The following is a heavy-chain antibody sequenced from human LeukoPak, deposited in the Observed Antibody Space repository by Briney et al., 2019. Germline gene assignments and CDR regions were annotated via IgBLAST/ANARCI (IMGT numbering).Heavy chain of an antibody. CDR1: GYTFTGYY. D-gene: IGHD3-3*01. V-gene: IGHV1-2*02. CDR3: ARLALRFLGFDP. Sequence: ASVKVSCKASGYTFTGYYMYWVRQAPGQGLEWMGWINPDSGGTNYAQKFQGRVTMTRDTSISTAYMELSRLRSDDTAVYYCARLALRFLGFDPWGQGTLVTVSS. CDR2: INPDSGGT. J-gene: IGHJ5*02.